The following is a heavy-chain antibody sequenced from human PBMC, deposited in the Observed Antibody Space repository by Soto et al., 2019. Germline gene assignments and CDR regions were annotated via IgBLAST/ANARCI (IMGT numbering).Heavy chain of an antibody. CDR1: EFTIRSYA. CDR3: AKRRGAGGHFDY. Sequence: GGALRLSCAASEFTIRSYAMGWFRQGPGKGLEGVAVVSIGGSTHYADSVRGRFTISRDNSKNTLSLQMNSLTAEDTAVYFCAKRRGAGGHFDYWGQGALVTVSS. CDR2: VSIGGST. V-gene: IGHV3-23*01. D-gene: IGHD2-15*01. J-gene: IGHJ4*02.